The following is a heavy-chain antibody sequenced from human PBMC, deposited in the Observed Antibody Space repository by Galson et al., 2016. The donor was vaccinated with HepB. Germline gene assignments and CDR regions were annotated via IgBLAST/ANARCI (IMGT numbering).Heavy chain of an antibody. CDR3: GRDQSVVVTTAYNWFDP. J-gene: IGHJ5*02. CDR1: GFTFSSYA. CDR2: INVNGGTT. Sequence: SLRLSCAASGFTFSSYAMIWVRQAPGKWLEWVSTINVNGGTTYYADSVKGRFTISRDNSKSTLYLQMNSLRVEDTAVYYCGRDQSVVVTTAYNWFDPCGQGTLVTVSS. D-gene: IGHD2-15*01. V-gene: IGHV3-23*01.